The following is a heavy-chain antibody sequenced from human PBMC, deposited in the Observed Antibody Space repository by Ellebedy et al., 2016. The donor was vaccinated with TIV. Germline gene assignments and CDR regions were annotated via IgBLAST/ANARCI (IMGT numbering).Heavy chain of an antibody. J-gene: IGHJ6*02. Sequence: SETLSLXXTVSGGSVSSGSYYWSWIRQPPGKGLEWIGYIYYSGSTNYNPSLKSRVTISVDTSKNQFSLKLSSVTAADTAVYYCARDLYSSSWYGYPSDYYYYYGMDVWGQGTTVTVSS. V-gene: IGHV4-61*01. CDR3: ARDLYSSSWYGYPSDYYYYYGMDV. D-gene: IGHD6-13*01. CDR1: GGSVSSGSYY. CDR2: IYYSGST.